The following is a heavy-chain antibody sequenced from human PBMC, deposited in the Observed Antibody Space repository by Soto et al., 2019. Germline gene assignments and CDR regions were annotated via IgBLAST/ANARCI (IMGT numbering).Heavy chain of an antibody. CDR2: INAGNGNT. CDR3: ARDLSRITMTGSQPKDYFDY. Sequence: ASVKVSCKASGYTFTSYAMHWVRQAPGQRLEWMGWINAGNGNTKYSQKFQGRVTITRDTSASTAYMELSSLRSEDTAVYYCARDLSRITMTGSQPKDYFDYWGQGTLVTVSS. D-gene: IGHD3-22*01. J-gene: IGHJ4*02. V-gene: IGHV1-3*01. CDR1: GYTFTSYA.